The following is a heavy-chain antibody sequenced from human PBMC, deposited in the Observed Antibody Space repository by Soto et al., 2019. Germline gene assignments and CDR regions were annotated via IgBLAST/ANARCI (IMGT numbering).Heavy chain of an antibody. Sequence: QVQLVQSGAEVKKPGSSVKVSCKASGGTFSSYTISWVRQAPGQGLEWMGRIIPILGIANYAQKFQGRVTITADKSRCTAYMELSSLRSDDPAVYYCAGGSRGIAAAGLGSWGQGTLVTVSS. CDR1: GGTFSSYT. J-gene: IGHJ4*02. V-gene: IGHV1-69*02. CDR2: IIPILGIA. CDR3: AGGSRGIAAAGLGS. D-gene: IGHD6-13*01.